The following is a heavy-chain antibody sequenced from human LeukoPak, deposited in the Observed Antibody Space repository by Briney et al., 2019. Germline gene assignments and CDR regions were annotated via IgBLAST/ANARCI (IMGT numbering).Heavy chain of an antibody. D-gene: IGHD3-10*01. CDR3: ARDRMVRGVINVRLFYYYYMDV. CDR2: IIPIFGTA. CDR1: GGTFSSYA. Sequence: ASVKVSCKASGGTFSSYAIGWVRQAPGQGLEWMGGIIPIFGTANYAQKFQGRVTITADESTSTAYMELSSLRSEDTAVYYCARDRMVRGVINVRLFYYYYMDVWSKGTTVTVSS. J-gene: IGHJ6*03. V-gene: IGHV1-69*13.